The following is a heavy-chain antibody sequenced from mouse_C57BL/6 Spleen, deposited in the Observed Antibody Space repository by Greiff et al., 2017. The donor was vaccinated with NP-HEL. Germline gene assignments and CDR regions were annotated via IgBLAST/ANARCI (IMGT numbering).Heavy chain of an antibody. J-gene: IGHJ3*01. CDR2: IDPEDGET. CDR3: ASHYGSSPWFAY. V-gene: IGHV14-2*01. CDR1: GFNIKDYY. Sequence: EVKLVESGAELVKPGASVKLSCTASGFNIKDYYMHWVKQRTEQGLEWIGRIDPEDGETKYAPKFQGKATITADTSSNTAYLQLSSLTSEDTAVYYCASHYGSSPWFAYWGQGTLVTVSA. D-gene: IGHD1-1*01.